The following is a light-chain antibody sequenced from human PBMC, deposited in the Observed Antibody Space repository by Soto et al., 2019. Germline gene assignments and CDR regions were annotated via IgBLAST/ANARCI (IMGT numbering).Light chain of an antibody. CDR2: GVS. V-gene: IGKV3-15*01. J-gene: IGKJ5*01. Sequence: EIVMTQSPATLSVSPGERATLSCRASQSVSSKLAWFQQKPGQAPSLLIYGVSTRATGVPVRFSGSGSGTEFTLTISRLEPEDFAVYYCQQYGSSPITFGQGTRLEIK. CDR1: QSVSSK. CDR3: QQYGSSPIT.